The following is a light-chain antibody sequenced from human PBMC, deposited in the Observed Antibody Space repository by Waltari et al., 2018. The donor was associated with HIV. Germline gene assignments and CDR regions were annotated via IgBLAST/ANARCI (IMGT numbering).Light chain of an antibody. CDR3: SSYGGVASYLI. V-gene: IGLV2-11*01. CDR1: SSAIGAYHY. Sequence: HSALTQPRSVSGSPGQSVTISCTGTSSAIGAYHYVSWFQKFPGKAPKLLIFDVNKRPSGVPDRFSGFKSGDTASLTISGLQPDDESDYFCSSYGGVASYLIFGGGTSLTVL. CDR2: DVN. J-gene: IGLJ2*01.